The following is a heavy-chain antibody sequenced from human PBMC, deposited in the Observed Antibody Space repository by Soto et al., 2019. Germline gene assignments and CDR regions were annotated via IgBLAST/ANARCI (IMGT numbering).Heavy chain of an antibody. J-gene: IGHJ4*02. Sequence: EVQLVESGGGLVQPGRSLRLSCAASGFTFDDYAMHWVRQAPGKGLEWVSGISWNSGSIGYADSVKGRFTISRDNAKNSLYLKMNSLRAEDTALYYCAKDVYLVGRYFDYWGQGTLVTVSS. CDR1: GFTFDDYA. D-gene: IGHD2-15*01. V-gene: IGHV3-9*01. CDR3: AKDVYLVGRYFDY. CDR2: ISWNSGSI.